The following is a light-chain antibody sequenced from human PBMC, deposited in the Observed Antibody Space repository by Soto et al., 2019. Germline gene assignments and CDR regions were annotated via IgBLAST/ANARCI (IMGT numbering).Light chain of an antibody. Sequence: EIVLTQSPGTLSLSPGERATLSCRASQSVSSSYLAWYQQKPGQAPRLLIYGASSRATGIPDRFSGSGSGTDFTHTISRLEPEDFAVYYCQQYGSSPPYTFGPGTKLEIK. CDR2: GAS. CDR3: QQYGSSPPYT. V-gene: IGKV3-20*01. J-gene: IGKJ2*01. CDR1: QSVSSSY.